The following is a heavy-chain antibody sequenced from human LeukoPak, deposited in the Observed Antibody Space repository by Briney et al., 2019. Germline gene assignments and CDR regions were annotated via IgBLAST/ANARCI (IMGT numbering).Heavy chain of an antibody. V-gene: IGHV1-8*01. CDR2: MNPNSGNT. D-gene: IGHD1-14*01. Sequence: GASVKVSCKASGYTFTSYDINWVRQATGQGLEWMGWMNPNSGNTGYAQKFQGRVTMTRNTSISTAYMELSSLRSEDTAVYYCARPRLPRNYYYYGMDVWGQGTTVTVSS. CDR1: GYTFTSYD. J-gene: IGHJ6*02. CDR3: ARPRLPRNYYYYGMDV.